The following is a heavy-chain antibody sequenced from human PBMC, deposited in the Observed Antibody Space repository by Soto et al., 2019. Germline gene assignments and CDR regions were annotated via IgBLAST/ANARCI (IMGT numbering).Heavy chain of an antibody. J-gene: IGHJ4*02. D-gene: IGHD5-18*01. CDR3: ARDHPHSYGVYYFDY. V-gene: IGHV4-30-2*01. Sequence: SETLSLTCAVSGGSISSGGYSWSWIRQPPGKGLEWIGYIYHSGSTYYNPSLKSRVTMSVDTSKNQFSVRVNSVTAADTAVYYCARDHPHSYGVYYFDYWGQGTPVTVSS. CDR2: IYHSGST. CDR1: GGSISSGGYS.